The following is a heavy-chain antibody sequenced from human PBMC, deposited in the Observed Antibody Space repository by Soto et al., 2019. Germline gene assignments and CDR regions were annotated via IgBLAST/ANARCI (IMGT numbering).Heavy chain of an antibody. CDR3: ARDRCTTDKCYTHHFDV. V-gene: IGHV1-18*04. CDR2: ISVYTGNT. Sequence: QVQLVQSGGEVTKPGASVKVSFKSSGYTFTSYGVNWVRQAPGQGLEWLGWISVYTGNTKQAQKFQDSVTLTTEASTSTAYLELRNLRSDDTAVYYCARDRCTTDKCYTHHFDVWGQGTTVTVSS. CDR1: GYTFTSYG. D-gene: IGHD2-8*01. J-gene: IGHJ6*02.